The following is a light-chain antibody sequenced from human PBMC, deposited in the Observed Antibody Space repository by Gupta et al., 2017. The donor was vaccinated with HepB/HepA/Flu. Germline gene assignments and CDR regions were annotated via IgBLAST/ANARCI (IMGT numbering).Light chain of an antibody. CDR2: GNS. CDR1: SSNIGSGYD. CDR3: QSYDSSLSGSV. Sequence: QSVLTPPTSVSWAPGQRASISCPGSSSNIGSGYDVHWYQQLPGTAPKLLIYGNSNRPSGVPDRFSGSESGTSASLAITGLQAEDEADYYCQSYDSSLSGSVFGGGTKLTVL. J-gene: IGLJ2*01. V-gene: IGLV1-40*01.